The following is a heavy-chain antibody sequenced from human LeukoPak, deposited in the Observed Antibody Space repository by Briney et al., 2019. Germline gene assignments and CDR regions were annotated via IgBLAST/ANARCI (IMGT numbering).Heavy chain of an antibody. J-gene: IGHJ4*02. Sequence: GSLRLSCAASGFTVSSNYMSWVRQAPGKGLEWVSIIYSGGSTYYADSVMGRFTISRDISKNTLYLQMNSLKTEDTAVYYCTTEDTASDYWGQGTLVTVSS. CDR2: IYSGGST. CDR3: TTEDTASDY. CDR1: GFTVSSNY. V-gene: IGHV3-53*01. D-gene: IGHD5-18*01.